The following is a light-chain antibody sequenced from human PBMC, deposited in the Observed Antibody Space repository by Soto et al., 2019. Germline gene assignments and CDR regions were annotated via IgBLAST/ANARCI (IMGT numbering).Light chain of an antibody. CDR2: EVS. CDR3: GTWDNSLSGYV. Sequence: QSVLTQPASVSGSPGQSITISCTGTSSDVGGYDYVSWYQLHPGKAPKLMVFEVSNRPSGVSYRFSGSKSGNTASLTISGLQAEDEADYFCGTWDNSLSGYVFGTGTKVTVL. J-gene: IGLJ1*01. CDR1: SSDVGGYDY. V-gene: IGLV2-14*01.